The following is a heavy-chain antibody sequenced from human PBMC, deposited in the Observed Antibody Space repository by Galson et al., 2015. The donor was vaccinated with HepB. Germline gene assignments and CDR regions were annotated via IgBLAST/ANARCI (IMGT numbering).Heavy chain of an antibody. Sequence: SLRLSCAASGFTFSHCTMNWVRQAPGKGLEWVSSISPSGAHIFYEDSVKGRFTISRDNAKNSLYLRMNNLRADDTAIYYCARGSGFSYGPFEYWGQGILASVSS. CDR1: GFTFSHCT. V-gene: IGHV3-21*06. CDR3: ARGSGFSYGPFEY. CDR2: ISPSGAHI. J-gene: IGHJ4*02. D-gene: IGHD5-18*01.